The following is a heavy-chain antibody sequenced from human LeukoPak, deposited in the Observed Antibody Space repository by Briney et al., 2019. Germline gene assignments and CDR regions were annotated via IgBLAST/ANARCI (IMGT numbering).Heavy chain of an antibody. CDR3: ARTAMVDYYFDY. CDR2: IYYSGST. Sequence: SETLSLTCTVSGGSISSYYWSWIRQPPGKGLEWIGYIYYSGSTNYNPSLKSRVTISVDTSKNQFSLKLSSVTAADTAVYYCARTAMVDYYFDYWGQGTLVTVSS. J-gene: IGHJ4*02. D-gene: IGHD5-18*01. CDR1: GGSISSYY. V-gene: IGHV4-59*01.